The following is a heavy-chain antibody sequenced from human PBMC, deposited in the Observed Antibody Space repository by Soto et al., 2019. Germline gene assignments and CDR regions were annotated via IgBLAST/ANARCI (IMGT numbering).Heavy chain of an antibody. D-gene: IGHD5-18*01. V-gene: IGHV4-59*01. CDR3: ARDHPHSYGVYYFDY. CDR2: IYSGGST. J-gene: IGHJ4*02. Sequence: SETLSLTCAVYGGSISNYYWNWIRQSPGKGLEWIGYIYSGGSTHYNPSLQNRVTISIDTSKNQVSLKVNSVTAADTAVYYCARDHPHSYGVYYFDYWGQGTPVTVSS. CDR1: GGSISNYY.